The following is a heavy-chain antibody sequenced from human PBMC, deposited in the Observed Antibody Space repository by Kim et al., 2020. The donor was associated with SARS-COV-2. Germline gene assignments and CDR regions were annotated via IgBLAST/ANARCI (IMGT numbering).Heavy chain of an antibody. Sequence: SVKVSCKASGGTFSSYAISWVRQAPGQGLEWMGGIIPIFGTANYAQKFQGRVTITADESTSTAYMELSSLRSEDTAVYYCARPSITGTTVSYYYYGMDVWGQGTTVTVSS. V-gene: IGHV1-69*13. D-gene: IGHD1-7*01. CDR2: IIPIFGTA. CDR3: ARPSITGTTVSYYYYGMDV. CDR1: GGTFSSYA. J-gene: IGHJ6*02.